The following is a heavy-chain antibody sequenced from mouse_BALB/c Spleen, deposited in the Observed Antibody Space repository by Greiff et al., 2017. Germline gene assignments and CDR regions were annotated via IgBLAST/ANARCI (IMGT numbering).Heavy chain of an antibody. CDR3: AGPCYGSGYWCFDV. J-gene: IGHJ1*01. CDR2: ISNGGGST. CDR1: GFTFSSYT. D-gene: IGHD1-1*01. Sequence: EVHLVESGGGLVQPGGSLKLSCAASGFTFSSYTMSWVRQTPEKRLEWVAYISNGGGSTYYPATVKGRFTLSGDNAKNTLYLQMSSLKSEDTAMYCCAGPCYGSGYWCFDVWGAGTTVTVSA. V-gene: IGHV5-12-2*01.